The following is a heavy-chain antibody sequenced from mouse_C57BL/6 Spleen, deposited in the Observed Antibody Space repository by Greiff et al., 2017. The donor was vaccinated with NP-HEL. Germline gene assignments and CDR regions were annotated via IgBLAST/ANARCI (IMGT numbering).Heavy chain of an antibody. J-gene: IGHJ4*01. V-gene: IGHV5-4*01. CDR3: ARDLDYDYDGDYYAMDY. CDR1: GFTFSSYA. CDR2: ISDGGSYT. Sequence: EVKLVESGGGLVKPGGSLKLSCAASGFTFSSYAMSWVRQTPEKRLEWVATISDGGSYTYYPDNVKGRFTISRDNAKNNLYLQMSHLKSEDTAMYYCARDLDYDYDGDYYAMDYWGQGTSVTVSS. D-gene: IGHD2-4*01.